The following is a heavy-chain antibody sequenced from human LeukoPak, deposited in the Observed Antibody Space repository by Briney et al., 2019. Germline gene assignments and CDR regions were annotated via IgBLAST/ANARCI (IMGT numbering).Heavy chain of an antibody. J-gene: IGHJ4*02. CDR1: GFTFSLFA. V-gene: IGHV3-23*01. CDR3: AKDGYNYDSSGHFDY. Sequence: GGSLRLSCAASGFTFSLFAMHWVRQAPGKGLEWVSAISGSGGATYHADADSVKGRFTISRDNSKNALYLEINNLRAEDTAVYYCAKDGYNYDSSGHFDYWGQGTLVTVSS. D-gene: IGHD3-22*01. CDR2: ISGSGGAT.